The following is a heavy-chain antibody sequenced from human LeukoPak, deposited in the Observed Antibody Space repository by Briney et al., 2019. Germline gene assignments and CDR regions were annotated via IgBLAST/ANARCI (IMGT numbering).Heavy chain of an antibody. D-gene: IGHD5-18*01. Sequence: AASVKVSCKASGYTFTSYDINWVRQATGQGLEWMGWINPNSGNTDYAQKFQGRDTITRDTSISTAYMELSSLRSEDTAVYYCARGVGHRGQEHSYVYYFDYWGQGPLVTVSS. J-gene: IGHJ4*02. CDR1: GYTFTSYD. CDR3: ARGVGHRGQEHSYVYYFDY. V-gene: IGHV1-8*01. CDR2: INPNSGNT.